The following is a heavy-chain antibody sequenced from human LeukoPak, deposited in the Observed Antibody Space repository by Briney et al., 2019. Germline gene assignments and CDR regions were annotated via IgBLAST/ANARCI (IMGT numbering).Heavy chain of an antibody. J-gene: IGHJ3*02. CDR3: ARGRRSYYDSSGYLLYGTFDI. CDR1: GGSISSYY. Sequence: SETLSLTCTVSGGSISSYYWSCIRQPPGKGLEWIGYIYYSGSTNYNPSLKSRVTISVDTSKNQFSLKLSSVTAADTAVYYCARGRRSYYDSSGYLLYGTFDIWGQGTMVTVSS. V-gene: IGHV4-59*08. D-gene: IGHD3-22*01. CDR2: IYYSGST.